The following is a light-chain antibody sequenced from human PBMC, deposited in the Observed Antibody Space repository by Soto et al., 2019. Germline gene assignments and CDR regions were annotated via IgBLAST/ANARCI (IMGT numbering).Light chain of an antibody. CDR2: GAS. CDR1: QSVSSN. Sequence: EIVRTKSPATLSVSPGERATLSCRASQSVSSNLAGYQQRPGQAPSLLIYGASTRATGIPARFSGGGSGTEFTLTISSLQSEDFAVYYCQQYNAWPPYTFGQGTQREIK. V-gene: IGKV3-15*01. CDR3: QQYNAWPPYT. J-gene: IGKJ2*01.